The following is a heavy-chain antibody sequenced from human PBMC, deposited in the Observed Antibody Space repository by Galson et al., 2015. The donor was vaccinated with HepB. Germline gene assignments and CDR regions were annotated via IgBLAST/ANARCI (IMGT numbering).Heavy chain of an antibody. CDR2: IKHDGSEK. D-gene: IGHD5-12*01. J-gene: IGHJ4*02. CDR3: ARDGVDIVASRLPQLVGVDY. V-gene: IGHV3-7*03. Sequence: SLRLSCAASGFNFSSHWMSWVRQAPGKGLEGVANIKHDGSEKDYVDSVKVRFTISRDNAKNSLYLQMNSLRAEDTAVYYCARDGVDIVASRLPQLVGVDYWGQGTLVTVSS. CDR1: GFNFSSHW.